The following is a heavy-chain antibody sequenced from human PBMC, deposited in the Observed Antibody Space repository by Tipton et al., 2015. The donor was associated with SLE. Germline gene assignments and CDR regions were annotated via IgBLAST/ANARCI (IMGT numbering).Heavy chain of an antibody. Sequence: TLSLTCTVSGVSFTNHFWSWIRQPPGKGLEWIGYIHSSGSTNYNFSLESRVTISVDTSRNQFSLKLTSVTAADTAVYYCARSDGGYWGQGTQVTVSS. V-gene: IGHV4-59*11. CDR1: GVSFTNHF. CDR2: IHSSGST. CDR3: ARSDGGY. D-gene: IGHD3-16*01. J-gene: IGHJ4*02.